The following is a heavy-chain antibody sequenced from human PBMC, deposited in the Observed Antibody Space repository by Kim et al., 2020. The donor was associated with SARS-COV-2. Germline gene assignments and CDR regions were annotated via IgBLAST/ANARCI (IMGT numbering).Heavy chain of an antibody. J-gene: IGHJ5*02. CDR2: ISAYNGNT. Sequence: ASVKVSCKASGYTFTSYGISWVRQAPGQGLEWMGWISAYNGNTNYAQKLQGRVTMTTDTSTSTAYMELRSLRSDDTAVYYCARLGKAPEGYSSSWYVYDPWGQGTLVTVSS. V-gene: IGHV1-18*04. CDR1: GYTFTSYG. D-gene: IGHD6-13*01. CDR3: ARLGKAPEGYSSSWYVYDP.